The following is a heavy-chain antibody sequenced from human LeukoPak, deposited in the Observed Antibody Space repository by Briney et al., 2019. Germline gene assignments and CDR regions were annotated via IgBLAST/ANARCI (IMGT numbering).Heavy chain of an antibody. Sequence: GGSLRLSCAASGFTFSSYAMHWVRQAPGKGLEYVSAISSNGGSTYYASSVKGRFTISRDNSKNTLYLQMGSLRAEDMAVYYCARDEVNCTNGVCYYWFDPWGQGTLVTVFS. J-gene: IGHJ5*02. CDR1: GFTFSSYA. D-gene: IGHD2-8*01. V-gene: IGHV3-64*01. CDR3: ARDEVNCTNGVCYYWFDP. CDR2: ISSNGGST.